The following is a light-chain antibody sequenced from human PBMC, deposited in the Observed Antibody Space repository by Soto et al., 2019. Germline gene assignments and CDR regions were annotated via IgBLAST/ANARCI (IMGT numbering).Light chain of an antibody. CDR2: EVN. V-gene: IGLV2-14*01. J-gene: IGLJ1*01. CDR1: SSDVGLYNY. Sequence: QSVLTQPASVSGSPGQSITISCIGTSSDVGLYNYVSWYQHHPGKAPKLLISEVNIRPSGLSDRFSASKTGNTASLTISGLQSEDEAFYYCTCLSTTSTPIVFGTGTKATVL. CDR3: TCLSTTSTPIV.